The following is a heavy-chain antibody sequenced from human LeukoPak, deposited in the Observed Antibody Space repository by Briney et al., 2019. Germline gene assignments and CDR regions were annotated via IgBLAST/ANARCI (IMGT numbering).Heavy chain of an antibody. CDR3: ARVTRYNYDSTGYYYSDAFDI. D-gene: IGHD3-22*01. Sequence: SETLSLTCTVSGGSISSYYWSWIRQPPGKGLEWIGYIYYSGSTNYNPSLKSRVSMSVDTSKNQFSLKLSSVTAADTAVYYCARVTRYNYDSTGYYYSDAFDIWGQGTKVTVSS. CDR2: IYYSGST. V-gene: IGHV4-59*01. CDR1: GGSISSYY. J-gene: IGHJ3*02.